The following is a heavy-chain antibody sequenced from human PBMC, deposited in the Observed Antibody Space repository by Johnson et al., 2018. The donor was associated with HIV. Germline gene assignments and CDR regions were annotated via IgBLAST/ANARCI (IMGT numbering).Heavy chain of an antibody. D-gene: IGHD3-16*01. Sequence: QVQLVESGGGLVKPGGSLRLSCAASGFSFSDYYMSWIRQAPGKGLEWVSYISSSGSTIYYADSVVKGRFTISRDNAKNSVFLQMNSLRAEDTAVYYCARDAIRFGGVEFGESVGDAFDIWGQGTMVTVSS. CDR2: ISSSGSTI. J-gene: IGHJ3*02. V-gene: IGHV3-11*01. CDR3: ARDAIRFGGVEFGESVGDAFDI. CDR1: GFSFSDYY.